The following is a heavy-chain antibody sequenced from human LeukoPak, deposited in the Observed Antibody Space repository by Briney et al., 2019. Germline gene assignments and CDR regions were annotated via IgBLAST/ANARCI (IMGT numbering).Heavy chain of an antibody. CDR2: IYSSGST. J-gene: IGHJ5*02. V-gene: IGHV4-59*01. D-gene: IGHD3-3*01. CDR3: ARGRFSSVWFDP. Sequence: SETLSLTCTVSGGSISSYYWSWIRQPPGKGLEGIGYIYSSGSTNYNPSLKSRVTISVDTSKNQFSLKLSSVTAADTAVYYCARGRFSSVWFDPWGQGTLVTVSS. CDR1: GGSISSYY.